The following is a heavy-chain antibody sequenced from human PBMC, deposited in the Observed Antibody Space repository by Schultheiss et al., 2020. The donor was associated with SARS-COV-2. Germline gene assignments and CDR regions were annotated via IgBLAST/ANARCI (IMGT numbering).Heavy chain of an antibody. Sequence: GGSLRLSCAASGFTFSSYSMNWVRQAPGKGLEWVSSISSSSSYIYYADSVKGRFTISRDNAKNSLYLQMNSLRAEDTALYHCARTTIAAADYYYGMDVWGQGTTVTVSS. J-gene: IGHJ6*02. CDR3: ARTTIAAADYYYGMDV. CDR1: GFTFSSYS. CDR2: ISSSSSYI. V-gene: IGHV3-21*04. D-gene: IGHD6-13*01.